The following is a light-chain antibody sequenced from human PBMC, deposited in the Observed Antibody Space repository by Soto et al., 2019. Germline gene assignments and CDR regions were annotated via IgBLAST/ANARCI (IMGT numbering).Light chain of an antibody. CDR3: QAWDSSTVYV. V-gene: IGLV3-1*01. CDR2: QDN. CDR1: TLGDKY. J-gene: IGLJ1*01. Sequence: SYELTQPPSVSVSPGQTASVTCSGDTLGDKYVSWYRQKPGQSPVLVIYQDNKRPSGIPERFSGSNSGNTATLTINGTQAMYEADYFCQAWDSSTVYVFGTGTKVTVL.